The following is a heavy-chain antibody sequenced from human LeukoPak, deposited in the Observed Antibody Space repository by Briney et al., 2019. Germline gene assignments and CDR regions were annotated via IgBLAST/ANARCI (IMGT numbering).Heavy chain of an antibody. CDR2: IYYSGST. D-gene: IGHD6-13*01. V-gene: IGHV4-39*01. CDR3: ARRIAAAGTKGGNFDY. J-gene: IGHJ4*02. Sequence: SETLSLTCTVSGGSISSSSYYWGWIRQPPGKGLEWIGSIYYSGSTYYNPSLKSRVTISVDTSKNQFSLKLSSVTAADTAVYYCARRIAAAGTKGGNFDYWGQGTLVTVSS. CDR1: GGSISSSSYY.